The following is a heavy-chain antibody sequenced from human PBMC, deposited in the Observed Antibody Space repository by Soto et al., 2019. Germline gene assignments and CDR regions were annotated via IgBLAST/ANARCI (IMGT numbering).Heavy chain of an antibody. V-gene: IGHV3-30*18. D-gene: IGHD1-7*01. J-gene: IGHJ6*02. CDR2: ISYDGSNK. Sequence: PGGSLRLSCAASGFTFSSYGMHWVRQAPGKGLEWVAVISYDGSNKYYADSVKGRFTISRDNSKNTLYLQMNSLRAEDTAVYYCAKDHLELELDYYYGMDVWGQGTTVTVSS. CDR3: AKDHLELELDYYYGMDV. CDR1: GFTFSSYG.